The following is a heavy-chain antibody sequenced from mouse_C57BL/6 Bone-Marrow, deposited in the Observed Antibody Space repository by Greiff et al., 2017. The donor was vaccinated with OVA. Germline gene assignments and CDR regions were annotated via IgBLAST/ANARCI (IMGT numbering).Heavy chain of an antibody. Sequence: EVMLVESGGGLVQPKGSLKLSCAASGFSFTTYAMNWVRQAPGKGLEWVGRISSRSNNDETYYDDSVKDRFTITRDESESMLYLQINNWKTEDTAVYYCVRREPGAMDYWGQGTSVTVSS. CDR3: VRREPGAMDY. CDR1: GFSFTTYA. J-gene: IGHJ4*01. CDR2: ISSRSNNDET. V-gene: IGHV10-1*01.